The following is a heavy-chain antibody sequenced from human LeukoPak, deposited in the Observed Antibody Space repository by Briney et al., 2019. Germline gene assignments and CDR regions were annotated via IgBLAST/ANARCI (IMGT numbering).Heavy chain of an antibody. D-gene: IGHD4-23*01. CDR1: GYSISSGYY. CDR3: ARGGGYGGPMDL. Sequence: PSETLSLTCTVSGYSISSGYYWGWIRQPPGKGLEWIGSIYHSGSTYYNPSLKSRVTISVDTSKNQFSLKLSSVTAADTAVYYCARGGGYGGPMDLWGRGTLVTVSS. J-gene: IGHJ2*01. V-gene: IGHV4-38-2*02. CDR2: IYHSGST.